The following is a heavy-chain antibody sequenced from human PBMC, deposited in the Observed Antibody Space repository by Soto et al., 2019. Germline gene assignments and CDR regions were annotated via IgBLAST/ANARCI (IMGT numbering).Heavy chain of an antibody. Sequence: RQAPGQGIEWMGWISAYNGNTNYAQKLQGRVTMTTDTSTSTAYMEMRSLRSDDTAVYYCARGRCSVSYHPYYYYGKDVCGQRTTVTVSS. D-gene: IGHD3-10*02. J-gene: IGHJ6*02. V-gene: IGHV1-18*01. CDR2: ISAYNGNT. CDR3: ARGRCSVSYHPYYYYGKDV.